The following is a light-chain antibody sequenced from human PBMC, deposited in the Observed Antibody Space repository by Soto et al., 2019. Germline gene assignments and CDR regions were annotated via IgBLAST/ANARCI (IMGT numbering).Light chain of an antibody. CDR2: GAS. J-gene: IGKJ1*01. CDR3: QQYDVGAT. V-gene: IGKV3-15*01. Sequence: EIVMTQSPATLSVSPGETATLSCRASQSVASHLAWYQQKSGQAPRLLIYGASTRATGIPARFSGSGSGTEFTLTISSLQYEDFEIYYCQQYDVGATFGQGTKVEIK. CDR1: QSVASH.